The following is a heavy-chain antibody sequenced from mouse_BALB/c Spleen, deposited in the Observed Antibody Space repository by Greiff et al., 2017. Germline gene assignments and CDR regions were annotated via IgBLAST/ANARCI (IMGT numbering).Heavy chain of an antibody. J-gene: IGHJ3*01. CDR1: GFTFSSFG. CDR3: ARSDSDYDGGFAY. V-gene: IGHV5-17*02. CDR2: ISSGSSTI. D-gene: IGHD2-4*01. Sequence: EVKLMESGGGLVQPGGSRKLSCAASGFTFSSFGMHWVRQAPEKGLEWVAYISSGSSTIYYADTVKGRFTISRDNPKNTLFLQMTSLRSEDTAMYYCARSDSDYDGGFAYWGQGTLVTVSA.